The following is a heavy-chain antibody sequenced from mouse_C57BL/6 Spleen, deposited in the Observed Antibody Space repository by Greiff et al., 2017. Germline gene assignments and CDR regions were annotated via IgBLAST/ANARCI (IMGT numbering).Heavy chain of an antibody. D-gene: IGHD5-5*01. CDR2: INPSSGYT. J-gene: IGHJ2*01. CDR1: GYTFTSYW. V-gene: IGHV1-7*01. CDR3: ARVTPTYYLDY. Sequence: QVQLQQSGAELAKPGASVKLSCKASGYTFTSYWMHWVKQRPGQGLEWIGYINPSSGYTKYNQKFKDKATLTADKSSSQAYMQLSRLTYEDAAVYYCARVTPTYYLDYWGQGTTLTVSS.